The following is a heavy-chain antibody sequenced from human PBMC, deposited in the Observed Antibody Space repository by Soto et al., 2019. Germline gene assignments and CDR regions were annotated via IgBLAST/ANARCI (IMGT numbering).Heavy chain of an antibody. Sequence: QVPLVQSGAEVKKPGSSVKVSCKTSGGTFSRYALSWVRKAPGQGLEWMGGIIPIFGTANYAQKFRGRVTITADESTSTAYMELSSLRSEDTAVYYCARFPNWTSYYFDFWGQGTLVTFSS. D-gene: IGHD1-1*01. CDR3: ARFPNWTSYYFDF. CDR2: IIPIFGTA. CDR1: GGTFSRYA. V-gene: IGHV1-69*01. J-gene: IGHJ4*02.